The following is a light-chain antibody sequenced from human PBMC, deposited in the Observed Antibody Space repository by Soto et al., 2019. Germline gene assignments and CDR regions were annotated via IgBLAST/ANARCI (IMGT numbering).Light chain of an antibody. CDR1: QAITNN. J-gene: IGKJ4*01. V-gene: IGKV1-9*01. CDR3: QQVKSYPRT. Sequence: DIHLTQSPSSLSASFLDRFTITFLASQAITNNLAWYQQKPGNPPRLLIYEESTLHSGVPSRFSGRKVGTQFILTIDSPQPEDFATYYCQQVKSYPRTFGGGTKVDIK. CDR2: EES.